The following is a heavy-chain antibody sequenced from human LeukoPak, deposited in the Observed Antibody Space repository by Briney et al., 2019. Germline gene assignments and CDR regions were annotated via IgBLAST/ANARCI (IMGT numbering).Heavy chain of an antibody. CDR3: AKDLSFSTSSLDY. CDR2: ISHDGSNK. D-gene: IGHD6-6*01. V-gene: IGHV3-30*18. CDR1: GFTLSSFG. Sequence: GGSLRLSCEASGFTLSSFGMHWVRQAPGKGLERVAVISHDGSNKYYADSVKGRFTISRDNSKNTLYLQMNSLRAEDTAVYYCAKDLSFSTSSLDYWGQGTLVTVSS. J-gene: IGHJ4*02.